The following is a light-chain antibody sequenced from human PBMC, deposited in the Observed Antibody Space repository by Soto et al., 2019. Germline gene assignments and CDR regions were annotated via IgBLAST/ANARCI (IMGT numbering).Light chain of an antibody. CDR2: GVS. CDR3: QQYSSLPHT. V-gene: IGKV3-20*01. Sequence: ESVLTQSPATLSLSPGERATLSCRASQSVSNSFFAWYQQKPGQAPRLLIYGVSSRATGIPDRFSGSGSGTDFTLTIIRLEPEDFVVYYCQQYSSLPHTFGQGTKLEVK. CDR1: QSVSNSF. J-gene: IGKJ2*01.